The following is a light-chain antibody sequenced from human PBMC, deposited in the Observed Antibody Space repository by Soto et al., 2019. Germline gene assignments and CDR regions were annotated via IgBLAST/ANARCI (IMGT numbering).Light chain of an antibody. CDR1: QSVSSY. J-gene: IGKJ5*01. CDR3: QQRSNWPPIT. CDR2: DAS. Sequence: EIVLTQSPATLSLSPGERATLSCRASQSVSSYLAWYQQKPGQAPRLLIYDASNRATGIPARFSGSGSGTDFTLTISSLEPEDFAVYYCQQRSNWPPITLGQVTLLEIK. V-gene: IGKV3-11*01.